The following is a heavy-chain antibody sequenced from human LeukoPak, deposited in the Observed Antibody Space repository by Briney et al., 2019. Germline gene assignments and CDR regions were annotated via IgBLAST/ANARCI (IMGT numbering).Heavy chain of an antibody. Sequence: SETLSLTCAVYGGSFCGYYWSWIRQPPGKGLEWIGEINHSGSTNYNPSLKSRVTISVDTSKNQFSLKLSSVTAADTAVYYCARVDKQQLTNDYWGQGTLVTVSS. D-gene: IGHD6-13*01. CDR3: ARVDKQQLTNDY. CDR1: GGSFCGYY. J-gene: IGHJ4*02. CDR2: INHSGST. V-gene: IGHV4-34*01.